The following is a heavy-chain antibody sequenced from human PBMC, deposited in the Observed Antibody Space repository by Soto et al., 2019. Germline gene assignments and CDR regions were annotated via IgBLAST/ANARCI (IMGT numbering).Heavy chain of an antibody. CDR2: IYYSGST. J-gene: IGHJ6*03. Sequence: SETLSLTCTVSGGSISSYYWSWIRQPPGKGLEWIGYIYYSGSTNYNPSLKSRVTISVDTSKNQFSLKLSSVTAADTAVYYCARLLVVPATYYYYYYMDVWGKGTTVTVSS. D-gene: IGHD2-2*01. CDR1: GGSISSYY. V-gene: IGHV4-59*08. CDR3: ARLLVVPATYYYYYYMDV.